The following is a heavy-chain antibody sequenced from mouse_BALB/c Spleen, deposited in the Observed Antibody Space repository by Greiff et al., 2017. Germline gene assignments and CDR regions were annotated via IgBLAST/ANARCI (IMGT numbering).Heavy chain of an antibody. CDR2: IYPGDGDT. CDR1: GYAFSSYW. CDR3: ARYYGSSYDAMDY. V-gene: IGHV1-80*01. J-gene: IGHJ4*01. D-gene: IGHD1-1*01. Sequence: VKLVESGAELVRPGSSVKISCKASGYAFSSYWMNWVKQRPGQGLEWIGQIYPGDGDTNYNGKFKGKATLTADKSSSTAYMQLSSLTSEDSAVYFCARYYGSSYDAMDYWGQGTSVTVSS.